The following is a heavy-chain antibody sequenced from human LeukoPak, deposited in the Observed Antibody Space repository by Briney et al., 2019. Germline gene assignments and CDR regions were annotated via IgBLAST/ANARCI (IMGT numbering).Heavy chain of an antibody. V-gene: IGHV3-30-3*01. J-gene: IGHJ6*02. CDR1: GFTFSSYA. D-gene: IGHD3-10*01. CDR3: ARAGYYGSGSYPRLSYYGMDV. CDR2: ISYDGSNK. Sequence: PGRSLRLSCAASGFTFSSYAMHWVRQAPGKGLEWMAVISYDGSNKYYADSVKGRFTISRDNSKNTLYLQMNSLRAEDTAVYYCARAGYYGSGSYPRLSYYGMDVWGQGTTVTVSS.